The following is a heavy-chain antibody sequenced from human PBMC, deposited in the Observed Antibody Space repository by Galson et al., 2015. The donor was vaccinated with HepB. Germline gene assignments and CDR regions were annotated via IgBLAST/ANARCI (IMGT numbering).Heavy chain of an antibody. J-gene: IGHJ6*03. CDR1: GFTFSSYG. D-gene: IGHD4-17*01. CDR2: ISYDGSNK. Sequence: SLRLSCAASGFTFSSYGMRWVRQAPGKGLEWVAVISYDGSNKYYADSVKGRFTISRDNSKNTLYLQMNSLRAEDTAVYYCAKADGGLRGYMDVWGKGTTVTVSS. V-gene: IGHV3-30*18. CDR3: AKADGGLRGYMDV.